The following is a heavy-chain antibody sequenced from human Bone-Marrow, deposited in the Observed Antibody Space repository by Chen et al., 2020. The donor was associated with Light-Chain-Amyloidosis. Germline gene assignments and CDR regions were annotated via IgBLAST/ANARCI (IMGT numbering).Heavy chain of an antibody. J-gene: IGHJ4*02. CDR3: ARAEDSSGYMDF. Sequence: VQLQESGPGLVNESQTLSLTCGVPGGSIGGNNHYWIWIRWHPEKGLEWIGYIYHNGNTYFNPLLRSRLVMSVDTSENQFSLSLRSVTAAGSAVYYCARAEDSSGYMDFWGPGTLVTVSS. V-gene: IGHV4-31*02. CDR1: GGSIGGNNHY. CDR2: IYHNGNT. D-gene: IGHD3-22*01.